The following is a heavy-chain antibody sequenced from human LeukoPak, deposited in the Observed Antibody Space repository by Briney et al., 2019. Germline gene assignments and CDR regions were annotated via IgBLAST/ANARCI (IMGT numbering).Heavy chain of an antibody. J-gene: IGHJ4*02. CDR1: GFTFSNAW. V-gene: IGHV3-15*07. CDR2: IKRKTDGGTT. Sequence: GGSLRLSCAASGFTFSNAWRNWVRQAPGKGLEGVGRIKRKTDGGTTDYAAPVKGRFTISRDDSKNTLYLQMNSLKTEDTAVYYCTTEPKYYDFWSGYYKHNFDYWGQGTLVTVSS. CDR3: TTEPKYYDFWSGYYKHNFDY. D-gene: IGHD3-3*01.